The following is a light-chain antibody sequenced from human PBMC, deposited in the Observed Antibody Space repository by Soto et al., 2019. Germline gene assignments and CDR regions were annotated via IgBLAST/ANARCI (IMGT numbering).Light chain of an antibody. Sequence: EIVLTQSPGTLSLSPVERGTLSFRGSQSVSSTYLIWYQQKPGQAPRLLIYGASSRATGVPDRFSGGGSGTDFTLTISRLEPEDFAVYYCQHFVNSLTWTFGQGTKVDIK. J-gene: IGKJ1*01. CDR2: GAS. CDR3: QHFVNSLTWT. CDR1: QSVSSTY. V-gene: IGKV3-20*01.